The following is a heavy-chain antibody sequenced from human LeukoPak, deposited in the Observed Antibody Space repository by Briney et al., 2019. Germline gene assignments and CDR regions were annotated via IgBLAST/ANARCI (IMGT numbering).Heavy chain of an antibody. V-gene: IGHV4-31*02. CDR3: ARGSGAFDI. D-gene: IGHD3-3*01. J-gene: IGHJ3*02. Sequence: SKTLSLTCTVSGGSISSGGYYWSCIRQHPGKGLEWIGYIYDSVSTYYNPSLKSRVTISVDTSKNQFSLKLSSVTAADTAVYYCARGSGAFDIWGQGTMVTVSA. CDR1: GGSISSGGYY. CDR2: IYDSVST.